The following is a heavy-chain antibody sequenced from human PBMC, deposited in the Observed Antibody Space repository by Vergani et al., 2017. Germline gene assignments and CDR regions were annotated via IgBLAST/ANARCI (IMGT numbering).Heavy chain of an antibody. J-gene: IGHJ4*02. D-gene: IGHD2-2*01. CDR2: NNPNSGGT. Sequence: QVQLVQSGAEVKKPGASVKVSCKASGYTFTDYFMHWVRQAPGQGLEWIGGNNPNSGGTNYAQKFQGRVTMTRDTSIGTDYMELSNLRSDDTAVYYCARVGTSSNRDYFDYWGQGTLVTVSS. CDR1: GYTFTDYF. V-gene: IGHV1-2*02. CDR3: ARVGTSSNRDYFDY.